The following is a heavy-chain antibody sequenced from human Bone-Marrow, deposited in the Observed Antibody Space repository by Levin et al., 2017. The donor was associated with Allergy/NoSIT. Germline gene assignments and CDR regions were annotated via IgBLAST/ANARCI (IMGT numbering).Heavy chain of an antibody. Sequence: SCTVSGDSVSNYYWTWIRQPPGKGLEWIGCISYSEGTNYNPSLKSRVTFSVDTSKNQFSLRLRSVTAADTAVYYCARDKDYYYAMDVWGQGTTVIVSS. J-gene: IGHJ6*02. CDR3: ARDKDYYYAMDV. V-gene: IGHV4-59*02. CDR1: GDSVSNYY. CDR2: ISYSEGT.